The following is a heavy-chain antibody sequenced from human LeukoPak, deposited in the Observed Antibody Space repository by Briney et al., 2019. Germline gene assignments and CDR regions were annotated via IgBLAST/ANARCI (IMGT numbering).Heavy chain of an antibody. CDR2: IYHSGST. Sequence: SETLSLTCTVSGYSISSAYYWGWIRQPPGRGLEWIGNIYHSGSTYYNPSLKSRVSISVDTSKNQFSLKLSSVTAADTAVYYCARTRDSGGYYFRSLAYFDYWGQGTLVTVSS. V-gene: IGHV4-38-2*02. CDR3: ARTRDSGGYYFRSLAYFDY. CDR1: GYSISSAYY. J-gene: IGHJ4*02. D-gene: IGHD3-22*01.